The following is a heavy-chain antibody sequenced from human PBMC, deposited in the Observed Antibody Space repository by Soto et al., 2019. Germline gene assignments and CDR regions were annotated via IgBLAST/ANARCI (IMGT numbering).Heavy chain of an antibody. V-gene: IGHV1-58*01. CDR1: GFTFTSSS. D-gene: IGHD6-13*01. Sequence: SVKVSRKASGFTFTSSSAQWVRQARGQRLEWKRWIVVGRWNTNYAQKFPGKVTITRDMSTRMAFMELSSLRSEDTVVYFCGAEEAAAGNYSYSGMDVWGQGTTVTVSS. J-gene: IGHJ6*01. CDR2: IVVGRWNT. CDR3: GAEEAAAGNYSYSGMDV.